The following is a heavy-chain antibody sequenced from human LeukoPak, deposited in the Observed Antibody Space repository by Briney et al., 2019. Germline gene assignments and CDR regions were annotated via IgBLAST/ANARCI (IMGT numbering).Heavy chain of an antibody. CDR2: INPSGGST. V-gene: IGHV1-46*01. D-gene: IGHD2-15*01. J-gene: IGHJ5*02. CDR1: GCTFTSYY. Sequence: ASVKVSCKASGCTFTSYYMHWVRQAPGQGLEWMGIINPSGGSTSYAQKFQGRVTMTRDTSTSTVYMELSSLRSEDTAVYYCARDRDCSGGSCVDWFDPWGQGTLVTVSS. CDR3: ARDRDCSGGSCVDWFDP.